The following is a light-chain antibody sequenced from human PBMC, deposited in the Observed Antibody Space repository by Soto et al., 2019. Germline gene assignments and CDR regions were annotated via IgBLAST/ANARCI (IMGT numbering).Light chain of an antibody. CDR2: FAS. V-gene: IGKV1-5*01. Sequence: DIQMTQSPSSLSASVRDRVTITCRASQSISNYLSWYQQKPGKAPELLINFASSLQSGVPSRFSGSGSGTDFTLSISSLQPDDFATYYCQQYNSYSWTFGQGTKVDIK. CDR1: QSISNY. J-gene: IGKJ1*01. CDR3: QQYNSYSWT.